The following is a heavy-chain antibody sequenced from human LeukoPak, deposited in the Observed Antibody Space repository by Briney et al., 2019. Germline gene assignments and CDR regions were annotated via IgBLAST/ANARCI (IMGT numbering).Heavy chain of an antibody. CDR1: GGSISTYY. D-gene: IGHD5-18*01. V-gene: IGHV4-59*01. CDR3: ARGEGGYSYGMEFDY. CDR2: IYYSGST. J-gene: IGHJ4*02. Sequence: PSETLSLTCTVSGGSISTYYWSWIRQPPGKGLEWIGYIYYSGSTNYNPSLKSRVTISVDTSKNQFSLKLSSVTAADTAVYYCARGEGGYSYGMEFDYWGQGTLVTVSS.